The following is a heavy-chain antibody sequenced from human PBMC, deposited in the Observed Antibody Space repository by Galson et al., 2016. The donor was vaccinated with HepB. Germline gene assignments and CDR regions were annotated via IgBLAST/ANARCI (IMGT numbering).Heavy chain of an antibody. D-gene: IGHD3-10*01. CDR1: GFTFSSHA. CDR3: SPYSYSNF. J-gene: IGHJ4*02. V-gene: IGHV3-23*01. CDR2: FSGRGET. Sequence: SLRLSCAASGFTFSSHAMSWVRQAPGKGLEWVSSFSGRGETHYTDSVRGRFTISRDNSKNTLYLHMMSLTAEDTAVYYCSPYSYSNFWGQGTLVTVSS.